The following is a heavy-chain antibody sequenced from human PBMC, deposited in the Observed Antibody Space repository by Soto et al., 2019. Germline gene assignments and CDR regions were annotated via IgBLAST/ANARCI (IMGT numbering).Heavy chain of an antibody. D-gene: IGHD6-13*01. J-gene: IGHJ3*02. Sequence: GASVKVSCKASGYTFTNYGITWVRQAPGQGLEWMGGINTEDGKTIYTQKFQGRVTMTKDTSTDTAYMELSSLRSEDTAVYYCATDRFSSRDAFDIWGQGTMVTVSS. CDR3: ATDRFSSRDAFDI. CDR1: GYTFTNYG. CDR2: INTEDGKT. V-gene: IGHV1-18*01.